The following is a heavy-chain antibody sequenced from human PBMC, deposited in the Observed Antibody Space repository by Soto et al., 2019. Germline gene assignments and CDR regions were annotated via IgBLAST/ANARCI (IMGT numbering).Heavy chain of an antibody. V-gene: IGHV1-69*08. D-gene: IGHD4-17*01. J-gene: IGHJ2*01. CDR1: GGTFSSYT. CDR2: IIPILGIA. CDR3: ARDGSYGDYGGGYFDL. Sequence: QVQLVQSGAEVKKPGSSVKVSCKASGGTFSSYTISWVRQAPGQGLEWMGRIIPILGIANYAQKFQGRVTITADKSTSKAYMELSSLRSEDTAVYYCARDGSYGDYGGGYFDLWGRGTLVTVSS.